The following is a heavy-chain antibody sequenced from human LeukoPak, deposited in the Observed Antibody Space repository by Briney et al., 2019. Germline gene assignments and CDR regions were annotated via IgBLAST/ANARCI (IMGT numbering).Heavy chain of an antibody. CDR2: ISSSSSYI. D-gene: IGHD3-22*01. Sequence: GGSLRLSCAASGFTFSSYSMNWVRQAPGKGLEWVSSISSSSSYIYYADSVKGRFTISRDNAKNSLYLQMNSLRAEDTAVYYCARDNLTSNYYDSSGKYRGDYWGQGTLVTVSS. V-gene: IGHV3-21*01. J-gene: IGHJ4*02. CDR1: GFTFSSYS. CDR3: ARDNLTSNYYDSSGKYRGDY.